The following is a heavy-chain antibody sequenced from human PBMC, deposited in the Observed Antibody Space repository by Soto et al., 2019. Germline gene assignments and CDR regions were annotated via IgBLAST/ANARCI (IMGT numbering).Heavy chain of an antibody. CDR3: GLSGYSYGYSYGMGV. D-gene: IGHD5-18*01. Sequence: SVKVSCKASGGTFSSYAISWVRQAPGQGLEWMGGIIPIFGTANYAQKFQGRVTITADKSTSTAYMELSSLRSEDTAVYYCGLSGYSYGYSYGMGVRRQLHTVPASS. J-gene: IGHJ6*01. CDR1: GGTFSSYA. V-gene: IGHV1-69*06. CDR2: IIPIFGTA.